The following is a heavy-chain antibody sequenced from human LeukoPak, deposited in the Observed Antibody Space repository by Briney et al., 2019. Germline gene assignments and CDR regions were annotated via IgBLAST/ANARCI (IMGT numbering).Heavy chain of an antibody. CDR2: ISGSGGST. CDR3: AKGLQRWPYATFFDY. Sequence: GGSLRLSCAASGFTLSSYAMSLVRQAPGKGLEWVSAISGSGGSTYYADSVKGRFTISRDNSKNTLYLQMNSLRAEDTAVYYCAKGLQRWPYATFFDYWGQGTLVTVSS. CDR1: GFTLSSYA. J-gene: IGHJ4*02. D-gene: IGHD5-24*01. V-gene: IGHV3-23*01.